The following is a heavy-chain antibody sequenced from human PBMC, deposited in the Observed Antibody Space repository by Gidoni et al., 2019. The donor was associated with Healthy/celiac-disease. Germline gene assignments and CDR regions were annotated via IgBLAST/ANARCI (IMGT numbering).Heavy chain of an antibody. CDR1: GFTFSSYG. Sequence: QVQLVESGGGVVQPGRSLRLSCAASGFTFSSYGMHWVRQAPGKGLEWVAVISYDGSNKYYADSVKGRFTISRDNSKNTLYLQMNSLRAEDTAVYYCAKDRDCSGGSCYGGNFVDYWGQGTLVTVSS. V-gene: IGHV3-30*18. CDR3: AKDRDCSGGSCYGGNFVDY. D-gene: IGHD2-15*01. J-gene: IGHJ4*02. CDR2: ISYDGSNK.